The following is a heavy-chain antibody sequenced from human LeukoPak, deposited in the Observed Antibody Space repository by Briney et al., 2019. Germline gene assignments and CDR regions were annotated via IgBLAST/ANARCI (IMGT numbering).Heavy chain of an antibody. D-gene: IGHD6-19*01. CDR3: ARLIAVTDNYFDY. V-gene: IGHV4-39*01. CDR1: GGSISSASYF. J-gene: IGHJ4*02. CDR2: VYYSGST. Sequence: TSETLSLTCTVSGGSISSASYFWGWIRQPPGKGLEWIGSVYYSGSTYYNPSLKSRVTMSVDTSKNQFSLKLNSVTAADTAVYYCARLIAVTDNYFDYWGQGTLVTVSS.